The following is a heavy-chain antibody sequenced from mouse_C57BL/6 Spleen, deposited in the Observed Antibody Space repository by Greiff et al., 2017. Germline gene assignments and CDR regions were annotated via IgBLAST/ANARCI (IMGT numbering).Heavy chain of an antibody. CDR2: IYPRSGNT. D-gene: IGHD2-3*01. CDR1: GYTFTSYG. V-gene: IGHV1-81*01. Sequence: QVQLKESGAELARPGASVKLSCKASGYTFTSYGISWVKQRTGQGLEWIGEIYPRSGNTYYNEKFKGKATLTADKSSSTAYMELRSLTSEVSAVYFCARSYDGYAMDYWGQGTSVTVSS. CDR3: ARSYDGYAMDY. J-gene: IGHJ4*01.